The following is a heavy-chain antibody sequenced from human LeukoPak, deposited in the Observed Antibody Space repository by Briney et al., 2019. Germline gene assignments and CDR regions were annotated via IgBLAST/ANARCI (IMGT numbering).Heavy chain of an antibody. Sequence: PSETLSLTCTVSGGSISSSSYYWGWIRQPPGKGLEWIGSIYYSGSTYYNPSLKSRVTISVDTSKNQFSLKLSSVTAADTAVYYCARKRGGYSPWDYWGQGTLVTVSS. D-gene: IGHD5-18*01. J-gene: IGHJ4*02. CDR3: ARKRGGYSPWDY. CDR2: IYYSGST. CDR1: GGSISSSSYY. V-gene: IGHV4-39*07.